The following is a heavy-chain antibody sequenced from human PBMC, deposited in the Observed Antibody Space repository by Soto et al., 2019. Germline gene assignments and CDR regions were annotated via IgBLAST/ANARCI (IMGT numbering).Heavy chain of an antibody. J-gene: IGHJ6*02. CDR3: AREYSSSWYNYYYYGMDV. D-gene: IGHD6-13*01. V-gene: IGHV1-8*01. Sequence: ASVKVSCKASGYTFTSYDINWVRQATGQGLEWMGWMNPNSGNTGYAQKFQGRVTMTRNTSISTAYMELSSLRSEGTAVYYCAREYSSSWYNYYYYGMDVWGQGTTVTVSS. CDR1: GYTFTSYD. CDR2: MNPNSGNT.